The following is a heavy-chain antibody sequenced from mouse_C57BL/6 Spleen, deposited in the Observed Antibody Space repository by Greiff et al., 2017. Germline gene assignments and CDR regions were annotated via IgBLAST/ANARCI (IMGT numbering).Heavy chain of an antibody. D-gene: IGHD1-1*01. CDR2: ISYDGSN. V-gene: IGHV3-6*01. CDR1: GHSITSGYY. CDR3: ARGVTTVVARYYFDY. Sequence: EVQLQESGPGLVKPSQSLSLTCSVTGHSITSGYYWNWIRQFPGNKLEWMGYISYDGSNNYNPSLKNRISITRDTSKNQFFLKLNSVTTEDTATYYCARGVTTVVARYYFDYWGQGTTLTVSS. J-gene: IGHJ2*01.